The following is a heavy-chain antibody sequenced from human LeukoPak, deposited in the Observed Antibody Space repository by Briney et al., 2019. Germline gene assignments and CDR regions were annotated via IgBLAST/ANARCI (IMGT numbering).Heavy chain of an antibody. J-gene: IGHJ4*02. CDR3: ARASYDFPGYFDY. Sequence: PSETLSLTCTVSGGSISSGGYYWSWIRQHPGKGLEWIGYIYYSGITYYNPSLKSRVTISVDTSKNQFSLELSSVTAADTAVYYCARASYDFPGYFDYWGQGTLVTVSS. D-gene: IGHD3-3*01. CDR1: GGSISSGGYY. CDR2: IYYSGIT. V-gene: IGHV4-31*03.